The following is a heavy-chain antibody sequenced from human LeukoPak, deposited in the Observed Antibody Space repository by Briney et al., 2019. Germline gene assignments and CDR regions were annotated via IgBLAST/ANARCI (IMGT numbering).Heavy chain of an antibody. J-gene: IGHJ4*02. V-gene: IGHV4-61*02. D-gene: IGHD6-19*01. CDR3: ARDLSDIAVAGILDY. CDR1: GGSISSGDYY. CDR2: IYTSGST. Sequence: SETLSLTCTVSGGSISSGDYYWSWIRQPAGKGLEWIGRIYTSGSTNYNPSLKSRVTISVDTSKNQFSLKLSSVTAADTAVYYCARDLSDIAVAGILDYWGQGTLVTVSS.